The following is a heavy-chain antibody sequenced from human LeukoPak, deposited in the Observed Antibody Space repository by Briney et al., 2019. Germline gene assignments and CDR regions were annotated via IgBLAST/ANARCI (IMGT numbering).Heavy chain of an antibody. J-gene: IGHJ5*02. D-gene: IGHD1-7*01. V-gene: IGHV3-74*01. CDR2: INNDGSST. Sequence: PGGSLRLSCAASGFTFSNYWMHWVRHAPGEGLVWVSCINNDGSSTDYADSVKGRFTISRDNAKNTLYLQMNSLRAEDTAVYYCARPDLMRELRFDPWGQGTLVTVSS. CDR3: ARPDLMRELRFDP. CDR1: GFTFSNYW.